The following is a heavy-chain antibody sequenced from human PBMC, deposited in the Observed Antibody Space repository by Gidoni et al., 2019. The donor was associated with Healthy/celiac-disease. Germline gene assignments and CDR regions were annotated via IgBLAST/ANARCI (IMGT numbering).Heavy chain of an antibody. CDR3: ASSRGTRAARGDY. Sequence: EVQLVESGGGLVKPGGSLRLSCAASGFTFSSYSMNWVRQAPGKGLEWVSSISSSSSYIYYADSVKGRFTISIDNAKNSLYLQMNSLRAEDTAVYYCASSRGTRAARGDYWGQGTLVTVSS. J-gene: IGHJ4*02. D-gene: IGHD2-2*01. V-gene: IGHV3-21*01. CDR1: GFTFSSYS. CDR2: ISSSSSYI.